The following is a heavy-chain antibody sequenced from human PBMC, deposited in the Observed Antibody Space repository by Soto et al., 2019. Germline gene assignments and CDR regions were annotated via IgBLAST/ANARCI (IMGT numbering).Heavy chain of an antibody. CDR1: GYTFSDYY. V-gene: IGHV1-2*02. CDR2: INPKSGGT. CDR3: AREPATAKPEGVDX. J-gene: IGHJ5*02. Sequence: ASVKVSCKASGYTFSDYYIHWVRQAPGQGLEWMGCINPKSGGTKYAPKFQGGVTMTRDTSITTAYMELSRLRSCDTAVYYCAREPATAKPEGVDXWGQGTLVTVS. D-gene: IGHD1-1*01.